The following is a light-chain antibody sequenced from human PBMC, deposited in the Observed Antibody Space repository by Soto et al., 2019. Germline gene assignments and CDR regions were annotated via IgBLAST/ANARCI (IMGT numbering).Light chain of an antibody. V-gene: IGKV3-15*01. J-gene: IGKJ4*01. Sequence: EIVMTQSPGTLSLSPGERATLSCRASQSVSSSYLAWYQQKPGQAPRLLIYGTSTRVTGIPARFSGGGSGTEFTLTISSLQSEDFAVYYCQQYYNWPLTFGGGTKVDIK. CDR3: QQYYNWPLT. CDR1: QSVSSSY. CDR2: GTS.